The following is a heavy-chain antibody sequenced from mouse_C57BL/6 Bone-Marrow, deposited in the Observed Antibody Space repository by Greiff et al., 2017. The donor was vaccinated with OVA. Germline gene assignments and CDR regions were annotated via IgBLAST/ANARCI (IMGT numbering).Heavy chain of an antibody. CDR3: EIYYGSSRYYFDY. Sequence: VQLVESGAELARPGASVKLSCKASGYTFTSYGISWVKQSPGPGLEWIGEIYPRSGYTYYNEKFKGKATLTADKSSSKVYMELRSLTSEDSAVYFCEIYYGSSRYYFDYWGQGTTLTVSS. D-gene: IGHD1-1*01. V-gene: IGHV1-81*01. CDR2: IYPRSGYT. CDR1: GYTFTSYG. J-gene: IGHJ2*01.